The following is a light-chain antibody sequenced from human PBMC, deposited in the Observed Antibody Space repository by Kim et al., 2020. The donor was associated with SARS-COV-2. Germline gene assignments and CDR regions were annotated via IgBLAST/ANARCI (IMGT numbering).Light chain of an antibody. J-gene: IGLJ2*01. CDR1: SSDVGGYNY. CDR3: SSYAGSHNLV. CDR2: DVS. Sequence: QSALTQPPSASGSPGQSVTLSCTGTSSDVGGYNYVSWYQQHPGKAPKVMIYDVSKRPSGVPDRFSGSKSGNTASLTVSELQAEDEADYYCSSYAGSHNLVFCGGTQLTVL. V-gene: IGLV2-8*01.